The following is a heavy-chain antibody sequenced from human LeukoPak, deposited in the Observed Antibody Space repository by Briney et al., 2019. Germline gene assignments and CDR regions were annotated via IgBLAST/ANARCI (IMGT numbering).Heavy chain of an antibody. CDR1: GGSFSGYY. Sequence: PSETLSLTCAVYGGSFSGYYWSWIRQPPGKRLEWIGEINHSGSTNYNPSLKSRVTISVDTSKNQFSLKLSSVTAADTAVYYCATWLADAFDIWGQGTMVTVSS. CDR3: ATWLADAFDI. D-gene: IGHD6-19*01. J-gene: IGHJ3*02. CDR2: INHSGST. V-gene: IGHV4-34*01.